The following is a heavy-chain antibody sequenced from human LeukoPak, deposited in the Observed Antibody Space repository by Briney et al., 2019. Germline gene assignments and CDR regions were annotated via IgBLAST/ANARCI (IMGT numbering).Heavy chain of an antibody. CDR3: ARGVGRGSGSYGFDY. Sequence: PSETLSLTSAVHGGSFSGYYWSWIRQPPGKGLEWIGEINHSGSTNYNPSLKSRVTISVDTSKNQFSLKLSSVTAADTAVYYCARGVGRGSGSYGFDYWGQGTLVTVSS. V-gene: IGHV4-34*01. CDR2: INHSGST. CDR1: GGSFSGYY. J-gene: IGHJ4*02. D-gene: IGHD3-10*01.